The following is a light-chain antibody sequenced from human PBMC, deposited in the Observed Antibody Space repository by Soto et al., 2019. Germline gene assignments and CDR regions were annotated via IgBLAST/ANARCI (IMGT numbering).Light chain of an antibody. CDR1: SSDVGGYNY. CDR3: CSYTSSITYV. Sequence: QSVLTQPPSASGSPGQSITISCTGTSSDVGGYNYVSWYQQHPGKAPKLMIYEVSNRPSGVSNRFSGSKSGNTASLTISGLQAEDEADYYCCSYTSSITYVFGTGTKVTV. V-gene: IGLV2-14*01. CDR2: EVS. J-gene: IGLJ1*01.